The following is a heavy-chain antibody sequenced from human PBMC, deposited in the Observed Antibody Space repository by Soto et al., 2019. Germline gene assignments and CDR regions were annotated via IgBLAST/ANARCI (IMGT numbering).Heavy chain of an antibody. D-gene: IGHD1-26*01. CDR1: GFSVSSNY. J-gene: IGHJ4*02. V-gene: IGHV3-53*02. CDR3: ARRYIVGVTGDY. CDR2: IYSGGTT. Sequence: EVQLVETGGGMIQPGGSLRLSCAVSGFSVSSNYMSWVRQAPGKGLEWVSLIYSGGTTSYADSVKGRFIISRDSSKNTLFLQMNSLRVEDTAAYYCARRYIVGVTGDYWGQGTLVTVSS.